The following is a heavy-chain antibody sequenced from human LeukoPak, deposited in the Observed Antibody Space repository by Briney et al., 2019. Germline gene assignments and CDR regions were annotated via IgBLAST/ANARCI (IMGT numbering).Heavy chain of an antibody. CDR2: IIPIFGTA. CDR3: ANSGSYYNWFDP. J-gene: IGHJ5*02. V-gene: IGHV1-69*05. Sequence: SVKVSCKASGGTFSSYAISWVRQAPGQGLEWMGRIIPIFGTANYAQKFQGRVTITTDESTSTAYMELSSLRSEDTAVYYCANSGSYYNWFDPWGQGTLVTVSS. D-gene: IGHD1-26*01. CDR1: GGTFSSYA.